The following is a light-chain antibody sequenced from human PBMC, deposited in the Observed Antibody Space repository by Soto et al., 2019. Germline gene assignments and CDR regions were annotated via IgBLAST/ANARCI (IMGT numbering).Light chain of an antibody. CDR2: DVS. Sequence: QSALTQPASVSGSPGQSITISCTGTSSDVGLYNYVSWYQQHPGKAPKLLIYDVSDRPSGVSNRFSGSKSGSTASLTISGLQAEDEADYYCCSNAVGSTYVFGTGTKLTVL. CDR1: SSDVGLYNY. J-gene: IGLJ1*01. CDR3: CSNAVGSTYV. V-gene: IGLV2-14*03.